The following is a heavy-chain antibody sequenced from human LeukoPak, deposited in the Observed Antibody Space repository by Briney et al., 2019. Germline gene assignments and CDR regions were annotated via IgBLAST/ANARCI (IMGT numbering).Heavy chain of an antibody. Sequence: SETLSLTCTVSGGSISSNYWSWIRQPPGKGLEWIGYIYYSGSTNYNPSLKSRVTISVDTSKNQFSLKLSSVTAADTAVYYCARQWRGYCSGGSCPYPGYYYYYMDVWGKGTTVTVSS. CDR2: IYYSGST. D-gene: IGHD2-15*01. J-gene: IGHJ6*03. CDR1: GGSISSNY. V-gene: IGHV4-59*08. CDR3: ARQWRGYCSGGSCPYPGYYYYYMDV.